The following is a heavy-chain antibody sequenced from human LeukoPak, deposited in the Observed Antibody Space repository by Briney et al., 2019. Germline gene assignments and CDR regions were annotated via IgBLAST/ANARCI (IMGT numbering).Heavy chain of an antibody. V-gene: IGHV1-2*04. CDR2: INPNSGGT. J-gene: IGHJ3*02. CDR3: AINYYGSGSYGLDAFDI. D-gene: IGHD3-10*01. CDR1: GGTFSSYA. Sequence: GASVKVSCKASGGTFSSYAISWVRQAPGQGLEWMGWINPNSGGTNYAQKFQGWVTMTRDTSISTAYMELSRLRSDDTAVYYCAINYYGSGSYGLDAFDIWGQGTMVTVSS.